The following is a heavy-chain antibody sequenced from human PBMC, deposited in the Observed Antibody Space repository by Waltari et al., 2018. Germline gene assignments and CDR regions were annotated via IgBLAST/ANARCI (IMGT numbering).Heavy chain of an antibody. D-gene: IGHD1-7*01. CDR3: ARDWNSGVYDY. J-gene: IGHJ4*02. CDR1: GFTFSSYG. Sequence: QVQLVESGGGVVQPGRSLRLSCGASGFTFSSYGMRGVRQAPGRGLEWVAIIWDDESNKYYAESVKGQFTISRDNSKNTLYLQMNSLRAEDTAVYYCARDWNSGVYDYWGQGTLVTVSS. CDR2: IWDDESNK. V-gene: IGHV3-33*01.